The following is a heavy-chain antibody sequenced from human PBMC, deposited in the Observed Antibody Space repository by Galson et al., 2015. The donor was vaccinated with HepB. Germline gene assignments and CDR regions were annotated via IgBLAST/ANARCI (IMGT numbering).Heavy chain of an antibody. D-gene: IGHD5-24*01. J-gene: IGHJ6*02. CDR1: KFIFSNYG. CDR3: ARDRNGEGYIYGHPYHYYGMDV. Sequence: SLRLSCAASKFIFSNYGMHWVRQAPGKGLEWVAVTSYDGSHKYYAESLKGRFAVSRDNSKSTLYLQINSLESEDTAIYYCARDRNGEGYIYGHPYHYYGMDVWGQGTTVIVSS. V-gene: IGHV3-30*09. CDR2: TSYDGSHK.